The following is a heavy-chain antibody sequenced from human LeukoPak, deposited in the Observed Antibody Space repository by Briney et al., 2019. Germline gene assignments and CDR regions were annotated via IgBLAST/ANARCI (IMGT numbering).Heavy chain of an antibody. V-gene: IGHV3-21*01. CDR3: ARSYCSTSSCYASDY. CDR1: GFTFSWFS. Sequence: KSGGSLRPSCVASGFTFSWFSMNWVRQAPGKGLEWVSSISSSSDYIYYADSLEGRFTISRDNARNSLYLHMDSLRAEDTAVYYCARSYCSTSSCYASDYWGQGTVVTVSS. J-gene: IGHJ4*02. CDR2: ISSSSDYI. D-gene: IGHD2-2*01.